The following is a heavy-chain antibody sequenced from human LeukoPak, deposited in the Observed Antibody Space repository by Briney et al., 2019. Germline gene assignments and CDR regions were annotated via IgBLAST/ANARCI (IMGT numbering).Heavy chain of an antibody. D-gene: IGHD3-10*01. CDR1: GGSISSYY. CDR3: ARELSGSYPFDY. V-gene: IGHV4-59*12. Sequence: SETLSLTCTVSGGSISSYYWSWVRQPPGQGLEWIGYIYYSGSTNYNPSLKSRVTITVDTSKNQFSLKLSSVTAADTAVYYCARELSGSYPFDYWGQGTLVTVSS. CDR2: IYYSGST. J-gene: IGHJ4*02.